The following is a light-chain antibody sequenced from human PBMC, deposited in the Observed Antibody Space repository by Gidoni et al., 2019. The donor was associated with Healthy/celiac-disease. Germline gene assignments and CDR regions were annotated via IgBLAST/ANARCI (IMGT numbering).Light chain of an antibody. Sequence: EIVMTQSPATLSVSPGERATLSCRASQSVRGNLAWYQQKPGQAPRLLIYGASTRATGIPARFSGSGSGTEFTLTISSLQSEDFAVYYCQQYNNWPPRYTFGQGTKLEIK. CDR2: GAS. J-gene: IGKJ2*01. V-gene: IGKV3-15*01. CDR1: QSVRGN. CDR3: QQYNNWPPRYT.